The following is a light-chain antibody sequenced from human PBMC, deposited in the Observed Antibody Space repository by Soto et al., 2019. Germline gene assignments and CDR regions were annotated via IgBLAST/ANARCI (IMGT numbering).Light chain of an antibody. Sequence: DIQLTQSPSFLSASVGDRVTITCRASQGISTYLAWYQQKPGKAPNLLIYAASTLQSGVPSRFSGSGSGTGFTLTISSLQPEDFAIYSCQQYNHWPPLTFGGGTKVEIK. J-gene: IGKJ4*01. CDR2: AAS. V-gene: IGKV1-9*01. CDR3: QQYNHWPPLT. CDR1: QGISTY.